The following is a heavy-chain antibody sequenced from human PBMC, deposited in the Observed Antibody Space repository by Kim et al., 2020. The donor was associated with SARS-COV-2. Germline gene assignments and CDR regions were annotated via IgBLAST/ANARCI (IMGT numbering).Heavy chain of an antibody. J-gene: IGHJ3*02. CDR3: ARETLGELSFDAFDI. CDR1: GYTFTSYY. V-gene: IGHV1-46*01. D-gene: IGHD3-16*02. CDR2: INPSGGST. Sequence: ASVKVSCKASGYTFTSYYMHWVRQAPGQGLEWMGIINPSGGSTSYAQKFQGRVTMTRDTSTSTVYMELSSLRSEDTAVYYCARETLGELSFDAFDIWGQGTMVAVSS.